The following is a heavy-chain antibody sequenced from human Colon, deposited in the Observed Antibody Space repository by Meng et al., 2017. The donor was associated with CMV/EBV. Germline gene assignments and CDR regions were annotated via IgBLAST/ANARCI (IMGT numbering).Heavy chain of an antibody. V-gene: IGHV4-61*01. CDR3: ARDQPADY. CDR2: IYNSVST. CDR1: GDSVSGGSYY. Sequence: SQTRSLTCTVSGDSVSGGSYYWTWIRQAPGKGLEWIGYIYNSVSTNYNPSLKSRVTISVDTSKNQFSLKLTSVTAADTAVYYCARDQPADYWGQGTLVTVSS. J-gene: IGHJ4*02.